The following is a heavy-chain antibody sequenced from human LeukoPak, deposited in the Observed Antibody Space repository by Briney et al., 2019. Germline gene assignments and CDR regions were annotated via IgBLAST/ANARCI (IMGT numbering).Heavy chain of an antibody. Sequence: GGSLRLSCAASGFTFSSYEMNWVRQAPGKGLEWVSYISSSGSTIYYADSVKGRFTISRDNAKNSLYLQMNSLRAEDTAVYYCATDTYYYDSSGYYTDYWGQGTLVTVSS. V-gene: IGHV3-48*03. D-gene: IGHD3-22*01. CDR2: ISSSGSTI. CDR1: GFTFSSYE. CDR3: ATDTYYYDSSGYYTDY. J-gene: IGHJ4*02.